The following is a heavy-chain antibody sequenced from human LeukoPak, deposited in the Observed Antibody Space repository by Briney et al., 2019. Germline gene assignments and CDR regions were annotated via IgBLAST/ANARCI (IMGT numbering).Heavy chain of an antibody. V-gene: IGHV3-7*01. CDR1: GFTFSSYW. J-gene: IGHJ4*02. CDR3: ARESSSSWSLDY. Sequence: GGSLRLSCAVSGFTFSSYWMNWVRQAPGKGLEWVASIRQDGGEKSYVDSVKGRFTISRDNTKNSLYLQINSLRAEDTAVYYCARESSSSWSLDYWGQGTLVTVSS. D-gene: IGHD6-13*01. CDR2: IRQDGGEK.